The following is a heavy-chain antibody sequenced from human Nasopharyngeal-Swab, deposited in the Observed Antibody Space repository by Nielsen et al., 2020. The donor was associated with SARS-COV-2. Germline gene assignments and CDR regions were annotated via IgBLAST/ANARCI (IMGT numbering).Heavy chain of an antibody. J-gene: IGHJ6*02. V-gene: IGHV3-21*01. D-gene: IGHD5-18*01. Sequence: GGSLRLSCAASGFTSSSYSMNWVRQAPGKGLEWVSSISSSSRYIYYADSVKGRFTISRDNAKNSLYLQMSSLRAEDTAVYYCAREEAMVNYYYYGMDVWGQGTTVTVSS. CDR2: ISSSSRYI. CDR1: GFTSSSYS. CDR3: AREEAMVNYYYYGMDV.